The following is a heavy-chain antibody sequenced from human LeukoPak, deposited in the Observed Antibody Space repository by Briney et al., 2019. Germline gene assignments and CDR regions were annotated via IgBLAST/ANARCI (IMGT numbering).Heavy chain of an antibody. D-gene: IGHD5-12*01. Sequence: PGGSLRLSCAASGFTFSSYWMHWVRHPPGKGLGWVSRITTDGSSTTYADSVKGRFTVSRDNAKNTLYLQMNSLRAEDTAVYYCATGYSGNGVGYWGQGTLVTVSS. J-gene: IGHJ4*02. V-gene: IGHV3-74*01. CDR2: ITTDGSST. CDR1: GFTFSSYW. CDR3: ATGYSGNGVGY.